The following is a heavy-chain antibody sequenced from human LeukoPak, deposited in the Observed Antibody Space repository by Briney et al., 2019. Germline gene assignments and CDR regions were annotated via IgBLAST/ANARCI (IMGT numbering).Heavy chain of an antibody. Sequence: GGSLRLSCVASGFTFSDHDTDWVRQAPGKGLEWVGRSRNKASSYTTEYAASVKGRFTISRDDSKNSVYLQMNSLKTEDTAVYYCARSTYRSGRNPDYWGQGTLVTVSS. CDR2: SRNKASSYTT. J-gene: IGHJ4*02. CDR3: ARSTYRSGRNPDY. V-gene: IGHV3-72*01. CDR1: GFTFSDHD. D-gene: IGHD6-19*01.